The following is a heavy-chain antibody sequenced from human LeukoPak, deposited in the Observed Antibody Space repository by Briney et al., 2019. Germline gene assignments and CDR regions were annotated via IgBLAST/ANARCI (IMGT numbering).Heavy chain of an antibody. V-gene: IGHV3-48*03. Sequence: PGGSLRLSCAASGFTFSSYEMNWVRQAPGKGREWVSYVSSSGNTIYYADSVEGRFIISRDNAKNSLYLQMNSLRAEETAVYYCARGPLQRDYGDYGVGFDFWGQGTMVTVSS. D-gene: IGHD4-17*01. CDR1: GFTFSSYE. J-gene: IGHJ3*01. CDR3: ARGPLQRDYGDYGVGFDF. CDR2: VSSSGNTI.